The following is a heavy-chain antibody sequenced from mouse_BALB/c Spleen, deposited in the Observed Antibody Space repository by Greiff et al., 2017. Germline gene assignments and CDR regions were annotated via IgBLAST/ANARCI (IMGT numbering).Heavy chain of an antibody. V-gene: IGHV1-87*01. CDR2: IYPGDGDT. CDR3: ARETKDY. Sequence: VQLQQSGAELARPGASVKLSCKASGYTFTSYWMQWVKQRPGQGLEWIGAIYPGDGDTRYTQKFKGKATLTADKSSSTAYMQLSSLASEDSAVYYCARETKDYWGQGTTLTVSS. CDR1: GYTFTSYW. J-gene: IGHJ2*01.